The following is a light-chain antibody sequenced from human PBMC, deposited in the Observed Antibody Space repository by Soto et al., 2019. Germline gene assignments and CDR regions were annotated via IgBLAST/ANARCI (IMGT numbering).Light chain of an antibody. CDR3: QQYNNWPYT. CDR2: GAS. Sequence: EIVMTQSPATLSVSPGERATLSCRARQSFRNNLAWYQQKPGQAPRLLIYGASTRATGIPARFSGSGSGTEFTLTISSLQSEDFAVYYCQQYNNWPYTFGQGTKLEIK. CDR1: QSFRNN. J-gene: IGKJ2*01. V-gene: IGKV3-15*01.